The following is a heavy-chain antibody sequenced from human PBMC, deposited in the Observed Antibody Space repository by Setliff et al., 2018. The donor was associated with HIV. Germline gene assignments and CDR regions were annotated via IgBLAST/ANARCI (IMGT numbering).Heavy chain of an antibody. CDR1: GYTFTDYY. V-gene: IGHV1-2*06. D-gene: IGHD3-22*01. Sequence: ASVKVSCKASGYTFTDYYIQWVRQAPGQGLEWMGRSNPNNGGTNYAQKFQGRVTMTRDTSISTAYMELSRLRSADTAVYYCAIDGYYDSSGYSASGIWGQGTMVTVSS. J-gene: IGHJ3*02. CDR2: SNPNNGGT. CDR3: AIDGYYDSSGYSASGI.